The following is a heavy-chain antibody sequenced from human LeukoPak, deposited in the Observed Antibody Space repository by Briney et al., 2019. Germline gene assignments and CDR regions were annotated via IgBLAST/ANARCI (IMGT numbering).Heavy chain of an antibody. V-gene: IGHV3-21*01. CDR2: ISSSSSYI. D-gene: IGHD3-22*01. CDR1: GFTSSSYS. Sequence: GGSLRLSCAASGFTSSSYSMNWVRQAPGKGLEWVSSISSSSSYIYYADSVKGRFTISRDNAKNSLYLQMNSLRAEDTAVYYCAGPISGYTSWGQGTLVTVSS. J-gene: IGHJ4*02. CDR3: AGPISGYTS.